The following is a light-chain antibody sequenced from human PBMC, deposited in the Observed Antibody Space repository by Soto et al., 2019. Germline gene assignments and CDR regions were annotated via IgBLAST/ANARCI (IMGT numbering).Light chain of an antibody. J-gene: IGKJ1*01. Sequence: DIQMTQSPSSLSASVGDRVTITCRTSQSIAKFLNWYLQKPGKAPKVLIYGASSLQTGVPSRFSGSGSGTDFTLTISSLQPEDFATYYCQQSYSTPWTFGQGNKVEIK. CDR2: GAS. V-gene: IGKV1-39*01. CDR3: QQSYSTPWT. CDR1: QSIAKF.